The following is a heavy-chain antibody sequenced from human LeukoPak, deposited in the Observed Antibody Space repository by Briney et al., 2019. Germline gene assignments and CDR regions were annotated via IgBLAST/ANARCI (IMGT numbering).Heavy chain of an antibody. V-gene: IGHV4-34*01. Sequence: PSEILSLTCAVYGGSLSGYYWSWIRQPPGKGLEWIGEINHSGSTNYNPSLKSRVTISVDTSKNQFSLKLSSVTAADTAVYYCARGHAPDIAVAGPSHFDYWGQGTLVTVSS. D-gene: IGHD6-19*01. CDR2: INHSGST. CDR1: GGSLSGYY. CDR3: ARGHAPDIAVAGPSHFDY. J-gene: IGHJ4*02.